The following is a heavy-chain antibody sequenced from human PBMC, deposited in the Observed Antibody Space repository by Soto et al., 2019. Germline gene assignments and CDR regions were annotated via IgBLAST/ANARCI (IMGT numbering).Heavy chain of an antibody. J-gene: IGHJ4*02. V-gene: IGHV5-51*01. D-gene: IGHD3-3*01. CDR3: ARPQQNYDFWSGYYTPALGY. CDR2: IYPGDSDT. CDR1: GYSFTSYW. Sequence: GESLKISCKGSGYSFTSYWVGWVRQMPGKGLEWMGIIYPGDSDTRYSPSFQGQVTISADKSVSTAYLQWSSLKASDTAMYYCARPQQNYDFWSGYYTPALGYWGQGTLVTVSS.